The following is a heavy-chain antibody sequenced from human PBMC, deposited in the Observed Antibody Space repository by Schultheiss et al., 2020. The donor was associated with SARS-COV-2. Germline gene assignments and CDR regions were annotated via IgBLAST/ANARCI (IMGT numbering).Heavy chain of an antibody. J-gene: IGHJ6*02. D-gene: IGHD4-17*01. CDR1: GFTFSSYS. CDR2: ISSSSSYI. CDR3: AKDRMTTVTSRGLDV. Sequence: GGSLRLSCAASGFTFSSYSMNWVRQAPGKGLEWVSSISSSSSYIYYADSVKGRFTISRDNAKNTLYLQMNSLRAEDTALYYCAKDRMTTVTSRGLDVWGQGTTVTVSS. V-gene: IGHV3-21*04.